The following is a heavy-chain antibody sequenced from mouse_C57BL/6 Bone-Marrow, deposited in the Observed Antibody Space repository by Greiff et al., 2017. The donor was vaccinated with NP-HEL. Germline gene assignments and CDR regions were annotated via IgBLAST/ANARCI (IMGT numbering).Heavy chain of an antibody. CDR1: GFTFSSYG. D-gene: IGHD2-3*01. J-gene: IGHJ1*03. V-gene: IGHV5-6*01. CDR2: ISSGGSYT. CDR3: ARLDDGYFYWYFDV. Sequence: EVQLQESGGDLVKPGGSLKLSCAASGFTFSSYGMSWVRQTPDKRLEWVATISSGGSYTYYPDSVKGRFTISRDNAKNTLYLQMSSLKSEDTAMYYCARLDDGYFYWYFDVWGTGTTVTVSS.